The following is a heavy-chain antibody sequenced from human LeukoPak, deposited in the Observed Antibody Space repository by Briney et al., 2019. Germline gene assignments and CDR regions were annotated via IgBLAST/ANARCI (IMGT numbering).Heavy chain of an antibody. Sequence: GESLKISCKGSGYSFTSYWIGWVRQMPGKGLEWMGIIYPGDSDTRYSPSFQGQVTISADKSISTAYLQWSSLKASDTAMYYCARLSSYDSSGYYYGYYYYYMDVWGKGTTVTISS. V-gene: IGHV5-51*01. CDR3: ARLSSYDSSGYYYGYYYYYMDV. D-gene: IGHD3-22*01. CDR1: GYSFTSYW. J-gene: IGHJ6*03. CDR2: IYPGDSDT.